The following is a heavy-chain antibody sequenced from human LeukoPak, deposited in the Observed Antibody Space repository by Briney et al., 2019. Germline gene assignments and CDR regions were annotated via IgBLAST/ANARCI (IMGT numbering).Heavy chain of an antibody. V-gene: IGHV3-11*04. J-gene: IGHJ4*02. CDR1: GFTFSDYY. D-gene: IGHD3-22*01. Sequence: GGSLRLSCAASGFTFSDYYMSWIRQAPGKGLEWVSYISSSGSTIYYADSVKGRFTISRDNAKNSLYLQMNSLRAEDTAVYYCARRSPPHWYYYDSSGYSDYWGQGTLVTVSS. CDR2: ISSSGSTI. CDR3: ARRSPPHWYYYDSSGYSDY.